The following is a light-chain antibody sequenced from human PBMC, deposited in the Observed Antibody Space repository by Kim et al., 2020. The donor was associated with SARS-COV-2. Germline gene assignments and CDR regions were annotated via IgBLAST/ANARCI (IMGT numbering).Light chain of an antibody. Sequence: SPFPLLLYPGEISTLSCRASQSVRSSFLAWYQQKPGQAPSLLIYDASSRASGIADRFSGRGSGTDLTLNISRLQPEDSAVYYCQQYGDLPLNLGGGTKVDIK. CDR3: QQYGDLPLN. CDR1: QSVRSSF. CDR2: DAS. J-gene: IGKJ4*01. V-gene: IGKV3-20*01.